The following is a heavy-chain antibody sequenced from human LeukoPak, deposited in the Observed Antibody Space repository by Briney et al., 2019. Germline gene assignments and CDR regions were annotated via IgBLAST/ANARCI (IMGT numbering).Heavy chain of an antibody. CDR2: IRYDGSDK. CDR1: VFTFSSYG. D-gene: IGHD1-7*01. Sequence: GGSLRLSCAASVFTFSSYGMHWVRQAPGKGLEWVAFIRYDGSDKDYVDSVKGRFTISRDNSKNTLYLQMNSLRAEDTAVYYCAKDRDKGNYYFDYWGQGTLVTVSS. J-gene: IGHJ4*02. CDR3: AKDRDKGNYYFDY. V-gene: IGHV3-30*02.